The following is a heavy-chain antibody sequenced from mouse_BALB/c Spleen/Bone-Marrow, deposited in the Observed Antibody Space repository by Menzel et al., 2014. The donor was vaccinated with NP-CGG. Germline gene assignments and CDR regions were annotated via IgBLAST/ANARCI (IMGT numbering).Heavy chain of an antibody. V-gene: IGHV5-17*02. D-gene: IGHD1-1*01. CDR3: ARSGSSSGYFDY. CDR2: ISSGSSTI. Sequence: EVKLVESGGGLVQPGGSLKLSCAASGFTFSSFGMHWVRQAPEKGLEWVAYISSGSSTIYYADTVMGRFTISRDNPKNTLFLQMTSLRSEDTAMYYCARSGSSSGYFDYWGQGTTLTVSS. J-gene: IGHJ2*01. CDR1: GFTFSSFG.